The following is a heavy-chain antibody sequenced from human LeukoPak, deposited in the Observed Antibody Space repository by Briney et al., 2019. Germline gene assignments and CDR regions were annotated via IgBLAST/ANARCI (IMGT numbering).Heavy chain of an antibody. Sequence: ASVKVSCKPSGYTFTVNYLHWVRQAPGQGLEWVGWMNPNSGVTGYAQNFQGRVTMTRDTSSSTAYMELSSLTSDDTAVYYCTRGAGTSWFDYWGQGSLVTVSS. J-gene: IGHJ4*02. CDR3: TRGAGTSWFDY. D-gene: IGHD2-2*01. CDR2: MNPNSGVT. V-gene: IGHV1-2*02. CDR1: GYTFTVNY.